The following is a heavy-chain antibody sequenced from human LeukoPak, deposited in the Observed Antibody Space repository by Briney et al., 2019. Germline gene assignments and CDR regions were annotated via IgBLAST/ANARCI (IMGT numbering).Heavy chain of an antibody. J-gene: IGHJ4*02. V-gene: IGHV3-20*04. CDR1: GFTFSSYW. Sequence: GGSLRLSCAASGFTFSSYWMSWVRQAPGKGLEWVSGINWNGGSTGYADSVKGRFTISRDNAKNSLYLQMNSLRAEDTALYYCARVVNHGYSDYWGQGTLVTVSS. CDR2: INWNGGST. D-gene: IGHD4-17*01. CDR3: ARVVNHGYSDY.